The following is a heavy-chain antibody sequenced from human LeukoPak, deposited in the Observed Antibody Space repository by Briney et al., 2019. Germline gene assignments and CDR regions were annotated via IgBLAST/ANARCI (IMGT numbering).Heavy chain of an antibody. CDR3: ARATTPYDAFDI. D-gene: IGHD5-12*01. Sequence: GGSLRLSCAASGFTFSSYSMNWVRQAPGKGLEWVSSISSSSSYIYYADSVKGQFTISRDNAKNSLYLQMNSLRAEDTAVYYCARATTPYDAFDIWGQGTMVTVSS. CDR2: ISSSSSYI. V-gene: IGHV3-21*01. J-gene: IGHJ3*02. CDR1: GFTFSSYS.